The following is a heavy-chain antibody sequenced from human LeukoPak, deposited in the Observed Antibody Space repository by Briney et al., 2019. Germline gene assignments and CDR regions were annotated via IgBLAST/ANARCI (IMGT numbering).Heavy chain of an antibody. CDR1: GFTFSTYW. CDR2: IKQDGSEK. D-gene: IGHD1-7*01. J-gene: IGHJ3*02. V-gene: IGHV3-7*01. Sequence: GGSLRLSCAASGFTFSTYWMSWVRQAPGKGLEWVANIKQDGSEKDYVDSVKGRFTISRDNAKNSLYLQMNSLRAEDTAVYYCARVPETIDAFDIWGQGTMVTVSS. CDR3: ARVPETIDAFDI.